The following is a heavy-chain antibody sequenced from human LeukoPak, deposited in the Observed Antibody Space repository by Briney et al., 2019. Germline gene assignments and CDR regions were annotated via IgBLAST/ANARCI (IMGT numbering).Heavy chain of an antibody. CDR3: TRDGSKTYYDSSGYYYYFDY. Sequence: GGSLRLSCTASGFTFGDYVMTWVRQAPGKGLEWVALITSKAYGGTTEYAASVKGRFTISRDDSKSIVYLQMNSLKTEDTAVYYCTRDGSKTYYDSSGYYYYFDYWGQGTLVTVSS. V-gene: IGHV3-49*04. D-gene: IGHD3-22*01. J-gene: IGHJ4*02. CDR2: ITSKAYGGTT. CDR1: GFTFGDYV.